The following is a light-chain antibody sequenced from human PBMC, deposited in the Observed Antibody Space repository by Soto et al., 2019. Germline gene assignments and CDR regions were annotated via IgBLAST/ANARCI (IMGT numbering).Light chain of an antibody. Sequence: SPVTLPVFPWDRATSSCRASQRVSSNLAWYQQKPGQAPRLLIYGASTRATGIPARFSGSGSGTEFTLTISSLQSEDFAVYYCQQYNNWWTFGQGTKVDIK. CDR1: QRVSSN. J-gene: IGKJ1*01. CDR3: QQYNNWWT. CDR2: GAS. V-gene: IGKV3-15*01.